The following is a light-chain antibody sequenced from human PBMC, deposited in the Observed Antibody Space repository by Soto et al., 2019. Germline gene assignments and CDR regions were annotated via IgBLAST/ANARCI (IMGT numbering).Light chain of an antibody. Sequence: EIVLTQSPGTLSLSPGERATLSCRASQSVSSSYLAWYQQKPGQAPRLLIQDASSRATGIPDRFSGSGSGTDFTLTISRLEPEDFALYYCQQYGSSPGYTFGQGTKLEIK. CDR2: DAS. CDR3: QQYGSSPGYT. J-gene: IGKJ2*01. V-gene: IGKV3-20*01. CDR1: QSVSSSY.